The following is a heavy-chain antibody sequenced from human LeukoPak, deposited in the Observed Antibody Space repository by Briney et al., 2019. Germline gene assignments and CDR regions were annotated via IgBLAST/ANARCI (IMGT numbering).Heavy chain of an antibody. J-gene: IGHJ4*02. V-gene: IGHV3-48*03. CDR1: GFTFSTYE. D-gene: IGHD6-13*01. CDR2: ISSNGNTI. CDR3: ARDGRRRSWYTVDY. Sequence: PGGSLRLSCAASGFTFSTYEMNWVRQAPGKGLEWVSYISSNGNTIYYGDSVKGRFTISRDNAKNSLYLQMNSLRAEDTAVYYCARDGRRRSWYTVDYWGQGTLVIVSS.